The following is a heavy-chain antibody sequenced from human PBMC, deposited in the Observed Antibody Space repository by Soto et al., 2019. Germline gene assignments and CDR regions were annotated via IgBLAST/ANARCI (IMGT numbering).Heavy chain of an antibody. V-gene: IGHV1-3*01. CDR2: INAGNGNT. Sequence: QVQLVQSGAEVKMPGASVKVSCKASGYTFTNYAIHWVRQAPGQRLEWMGWINAGNGNTKYSQKFQGRVTITRDTSASTAYMELNSLRSEDTAVDYCARPSVWYFDLWGRGTLVTVSS. CDR3: ARPSVWYFDL. J-gene: IGHJ2*01. CDR1: GYTFTNYA.